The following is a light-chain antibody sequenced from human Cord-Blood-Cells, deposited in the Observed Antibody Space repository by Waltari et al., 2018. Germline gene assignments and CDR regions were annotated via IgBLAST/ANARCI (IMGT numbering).Light chain of an antibody. CDR2: DAS. Sequence: ELVLTQSPATLSLSPGERATLSCRASLSVSSYLAWYQQKPGQAPRLLIYDASNTATGIPARFSGSGSGTDFTLTISSLEPEDFAVYYCQQRSNWPPTFGQGTKVEIK. V-gene: IGKV3-11*01. J-gene: IGKJ1*01. CDR1: LSVSSY. CDR3: QQRSNWPPT.